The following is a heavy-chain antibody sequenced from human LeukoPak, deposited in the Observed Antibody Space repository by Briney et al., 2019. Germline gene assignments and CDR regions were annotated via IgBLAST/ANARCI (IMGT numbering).Heavy chain of an antibody. D-gene: IGHD3-22*01. CDR3: ARAQFITMIVVGFDY. CDR2: INPNSGGT. CDR1: GYTFTSYD. J-gene: IGHJ4*02. Sequence: ASVKISCKASGYTFTSYDINWVRQATGQGLEWMGWINPNSGGTNYAQKFQGRVTMTRDTSISTAYMELSRLRSDDTAVYYCARAQFITMIVVGFDYWGQGTLVTVSS. V-gene: IGHV1-2*02.